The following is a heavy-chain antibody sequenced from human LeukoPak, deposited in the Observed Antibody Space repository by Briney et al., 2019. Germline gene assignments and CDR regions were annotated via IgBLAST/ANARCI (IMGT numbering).Heavy chain of an antibody. Sequence: SETLSLTCTVSGYSISSGHYWGWIRQPPGKGLEWIGSIYHSGSTYYNPSLKSRVTISVDTSKNQFSLKLSSVTAADTAVYYCARDLYCSSTSCLDYWGQGTLVTVSS. CDR2: IYHSGST. D-gene: IGHD2-2*01. V-gene: IGHV4-38-2*02. CDR3: ARDLYCSSTSCLDY. J-gene: IGHJ4*02. CDR1: GYSISSGHY.